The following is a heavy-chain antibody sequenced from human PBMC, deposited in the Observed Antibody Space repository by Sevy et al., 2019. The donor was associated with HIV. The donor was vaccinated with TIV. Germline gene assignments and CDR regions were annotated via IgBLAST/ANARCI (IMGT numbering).Heavy chain of an antibody. Sequence: GGSLRLSCAASGFTFSSYWMSWVRQAPGKGLEWVANIKQDGSEKYYVDSVKGRFTISRDNAKKSLYLQMNSLRAEDTAVYYCARDGVAYDFSFDYGMDVWGQGTTVTVSS. V-gene: IGHV3-7*01. CDR1: GFTFSSYW. J-gene: IGHJ6*02. CDR3: ARDGVAYDFSFDYGMDV. D-gene: IGHD3-3*01. CDR2: IKQDGSEK.